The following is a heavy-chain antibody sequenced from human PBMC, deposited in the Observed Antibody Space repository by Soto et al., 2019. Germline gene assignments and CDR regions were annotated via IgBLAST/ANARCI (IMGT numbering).Heavy chain of an antibody. J-gene: IGHJ5*02. CDR2: MNPNSGNT. CDR3: ARGVKSGAYSRWFDP. Sequence: QVQLVQSGAEVKKPGASVKVSCKASGYTFTSYDINWVRQATGQGLEYLGWMNPNSGNTGYVQKFQGRVTMTWDSSITTAYMELSSLRSEDTAVYFCARGVKSGAYSRWFDPWGQGALVTVSS. V-gene: IGHV1-8*01. D-gene: IGHD4-17*01. CDR1: GYTFTSYD.